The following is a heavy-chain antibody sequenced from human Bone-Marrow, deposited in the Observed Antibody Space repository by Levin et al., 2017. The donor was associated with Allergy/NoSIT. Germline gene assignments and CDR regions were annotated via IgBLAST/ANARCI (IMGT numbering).Heavy chain of an antibody. J-gene: IGHJ6*03. CDR2: INSDGSST. CDR3: ARDLPYYYGSGSPGDMDV. D-gene: IGHD3-10*01. CDR1: GFTFSSYW. V-gene: IGHV3-74*01. Sequence: GGSLRLSCAASGFTFSSYWMHWVRQAPGKGLVWVSRINSDGSSTSYADSVKGRFTISRDNAKNTLYLQMNSLRAEDTAVYYCARDLPYYYGSGSPGDMDVWGKGTTVTVSS.